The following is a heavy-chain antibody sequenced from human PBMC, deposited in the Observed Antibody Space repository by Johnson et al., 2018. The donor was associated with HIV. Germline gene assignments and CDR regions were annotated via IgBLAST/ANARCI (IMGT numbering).Heavy chain of an antibody. CDR3: ARLSGTYQT. J-gene: IGHJ3*01. CDR2: IRSNANNYAT. D-gene: IGHD1-26*01. CDR1: GFTFSASA. Sequence: EQLVESGGALVQPGASLTLSCAGSGFTFSASAMHWVRQASGKGLEWVGRIRSNANNYATAYAASVKGRFSISRDDSKNTAYLQMSSLKTEDTAIYYCARLSGTYQTWGQGTMVTVSS. V-gene: IGHV3-73*02.